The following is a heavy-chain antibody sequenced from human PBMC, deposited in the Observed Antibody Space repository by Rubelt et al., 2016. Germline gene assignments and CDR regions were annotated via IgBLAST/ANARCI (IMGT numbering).Heavy chain of an antibody. J-gene: IGHJ6*02. D-gene: IGHD1-26*01. Sequence: QVQLQQWGAGLLKPSETLSLTCAVYGGSFSGYYWVWIRQPPGKGLEWIGSIYYSGSTYYNPSLKSRVTISVDTSKNLVSLKLSSVTAADTAVYYCARRNWDKYYYYGMDVWGQGTTVTVSS. V-gene: IGHV4-34*01. CDR1: GGSFSGYY. CDR2: IYYSGST. CDR3: ARRNWDKYYYYGMDV.